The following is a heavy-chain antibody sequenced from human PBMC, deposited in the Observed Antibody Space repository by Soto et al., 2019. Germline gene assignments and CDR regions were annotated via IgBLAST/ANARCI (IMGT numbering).Heavy chain of an antibody. V-gene: IGHV1-2*04. CDR1: GYTFTGYY. Sequence: GASVKVSCKASGYTFTGYYMHWVRQAPGQGLEWMGWINPNSGGTNYAQKFQGWVTMTRDTSISTAYMELSSLRSDDTAVYYCARDPGYSYGYNWGQGTLVTVSS. CDR2: INPNSGGT. D-gene: IGHD5-18*01. CDR3: ARDPGYSYGYN. J-gene: IGHJ4*02.